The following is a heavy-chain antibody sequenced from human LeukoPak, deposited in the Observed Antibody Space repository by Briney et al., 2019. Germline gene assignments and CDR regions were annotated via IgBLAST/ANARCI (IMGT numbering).Heavy chain of an antibody. CDR2: ISGSGGNT. D-gene: IGHD5-12*01. V-gene: IGHV3-23*01. CDR1: GFTFGSYA. J-gene: IGHJ4*02. Sequence: GGSLRLSCAASGFTFGSYAMSWVRQAPGKGLEWVSAISGSGGNTYYADSVKGRFTISRDNSKNTLYLQMNSLRAEDTAVYYCAKDGRGYSGYGDFDYWGQGTLVTVSS. CDR3: AKDGRGYSGYGDFDY.